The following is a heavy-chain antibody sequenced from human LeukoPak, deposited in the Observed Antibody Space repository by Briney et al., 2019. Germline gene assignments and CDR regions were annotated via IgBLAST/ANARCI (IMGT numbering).Heavy chain of an antibody. CDR1: VASLSSSSNY. D-gene: IGHD1-26*01. Sequence: SETLSLTCSVSVASLSSSSNYWGWIRQPPGKGLEWIGSIYYSGSTSYNPSFKSRVTISAGTSNRQFSLELSSVTAADTAVYYCVRNTGSYIDYWGQGTLVTVSS. CDR2: IYYSGST. V-gene: IGHV4-39*01. J-gene: IGHJ4*02. CDR3: VRNTGSYIDY.